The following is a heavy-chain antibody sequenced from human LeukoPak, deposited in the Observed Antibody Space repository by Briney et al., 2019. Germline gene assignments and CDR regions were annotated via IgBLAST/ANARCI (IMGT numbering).Heavy chain of an antibody. CDR1: GFTFSSYA. D-gene: IGHD2-15*01. J-gene: IGHJ4*02. CDR2: ISYDGSNK. CDR3: ARDRGLCSGGSCYYFDY. V-gene: IGHV3-30*04. Sequence: GGSLRLSCAASGFTFSSYAMHWVRQAPGKGLEWVAVISYDGSNKYYADSVKGRFTISRDNSKNTLYLQMNSLRAEDTAMYYCARDRGLCSGGSCYYFDYWGQGTLVTVSS.